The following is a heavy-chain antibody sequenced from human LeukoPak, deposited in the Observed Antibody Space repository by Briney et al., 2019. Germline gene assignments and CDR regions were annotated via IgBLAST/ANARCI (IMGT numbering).Heavy chain of an antibody. CDR3: ARNSYGLDYYFDY. V-gene: IGHV3-30*04. CDR1: GFTFSSYA. Sequence: GGSLRLSCAASGFTFSSYAMHWVRQAPGKGLEWVAVISYDGSNKYYADSVKGRFTISRDNAKNSLYLQMNSLRAEDTAVYYCARNSYGLDYYFDYWGQGTLVTVSS. D-gene: IGHD5-18*01. CDR2: ISYDGSNK. J-gene: IGHJ4*02.